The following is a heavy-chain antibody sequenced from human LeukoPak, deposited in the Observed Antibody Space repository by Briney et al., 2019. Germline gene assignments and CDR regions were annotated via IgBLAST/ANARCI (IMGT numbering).Heavy chain of an antibody. Sequence: PSETLSLTCTVSGASIRSYYWSWIRQPPGKRLEWIGDIYYSGSTNHNPSLKSRVTISRDTSKNQFFLKVSSVTAADTAVYYCARLHGQYYYDILTGYYSNWFDPWGQGTLVTVSS. CDR3: ARLHGQYYYDILTGYYSNWFDP. V-gene: IGHV4-59*01. CDR1: GASIRSYY. CDR2: IYYSGST. D-gene: IGHD3-9*01. J-gene: IGHJ5*02.